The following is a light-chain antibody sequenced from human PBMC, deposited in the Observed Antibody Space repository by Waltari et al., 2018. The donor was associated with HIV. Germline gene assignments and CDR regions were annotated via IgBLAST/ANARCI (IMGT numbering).Light chain of an antibody. J-gene: IGLJ3*02. V-gene: IGLV1-40*01. Sequence: QSVLTQPPSVSGAPGQRVTISCSGSSSNLGAGYDIHWYKQLPGTAPRLLIYGNPNRPSGVPDRFSGSKSGTSASLAITGLQAEDEADYYCQSYDSSLSGWVFGGGTKLTVV. CDR2: GNP. CDR3: QSYDSSLSGWV. CDR1: SSNLGAGYD.